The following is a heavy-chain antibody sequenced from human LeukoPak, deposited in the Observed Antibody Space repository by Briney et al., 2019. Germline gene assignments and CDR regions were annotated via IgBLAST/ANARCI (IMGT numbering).Heavy chain of an antibody. CDR2: IYYSGST. CDR3: ARHTPSDWFDP. Sequence: SETLSLTCTVSGGSISSSGYYWGWIRQPPGKGLEWIGYIYYSGSTNYNPSLKSRVTISVDTSKNQFSLKLSSVTAADTAVYYCARHTPSDWFDPWGQGTLVTVSS. J-gene: IGHJ5*02. CDR1: GGSISSSGYY. D-gene: IGHD2-2*02. V-gene: IGHV4-61*05.